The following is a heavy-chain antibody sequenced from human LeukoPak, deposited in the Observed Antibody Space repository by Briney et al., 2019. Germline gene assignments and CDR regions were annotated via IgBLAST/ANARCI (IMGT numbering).Heavy chain of an antibody. J-gene: IGHJ4*02. CDR2: INHSGST. CDR1: GGSFSGYY. Sequence: SETLSLTCVVYGGSFSGYYWSWIRQPPGKGLEGIGEINHSGSTNYNPPLKSRVTISVDTSQNQFSLKLSSVTAADTAVYYCAIGHIAAAGTSWGQGTLVTVSS. D-gene: IGHD6-13*01. CDR3: AIGHIAAAGTS. V-gene: IGHV4-34*01.